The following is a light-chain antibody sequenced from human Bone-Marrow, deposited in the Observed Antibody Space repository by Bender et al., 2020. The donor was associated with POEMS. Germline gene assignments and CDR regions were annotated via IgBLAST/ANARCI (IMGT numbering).Light chain of an antibody. CDR2: TND. CDR1: SSNIGNHG. V-gene: IGLV1-36*01. J-gene: IGLJ3*02. CDR3: SAWDDSLSGWV. Sequence: QSLVTQPPSLSEAPRQRVTISCSGSSSNIGNHGVNWYQQLPGTAPKLLIHTNDQRPSGVPDRFSGSKSGTSASLAISELQSEDEALYYCSAWDDSLSGWVFGGGTKLTVL.